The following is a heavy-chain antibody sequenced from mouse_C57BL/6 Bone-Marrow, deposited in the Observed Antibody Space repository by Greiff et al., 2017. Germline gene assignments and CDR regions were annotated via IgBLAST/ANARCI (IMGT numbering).Heavy chain of an antibody. V-gene: IGHV14-2*01. CDR2: IDPEDGET. Sequence: EVQLQQSGAELVKPGASVKLSCTASGFNIKDYYIHWVQQRPEQGLEWIGRIDPEDGETKYAPKFPDTATITADTSSNTAYLQLSSLPSEDTTVYYCTRSLIYYGTNYWGQGTTLTVSS. CDR1: GFNIKDYY. J-gene: IGHJ2*01. CDR3: TRSLIYYGTNY. D-gene: IGHD1-1*01.